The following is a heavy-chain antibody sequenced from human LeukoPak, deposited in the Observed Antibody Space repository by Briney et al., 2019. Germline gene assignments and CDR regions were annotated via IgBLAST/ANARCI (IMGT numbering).Heavy chain of an antibody. D-gene: IGHD5-18*01. Sequence: SETLSLTCTVSGGSISSSSYYWGWIRQPPGKGLEWIGSIYYSGSTYYNPSLKSRVTISVDTSKNQFSQQLSSVTAADTAVYYCAKILDTAMAYYFDYWGQGTLVTVSS. CDR2: IYYSGST. CDR3: AKILDTAMAYYFDY. V-gene: IGHV4-39*01. J-gene: IGHJ4*02. CDR1: GGSISSSSYY.